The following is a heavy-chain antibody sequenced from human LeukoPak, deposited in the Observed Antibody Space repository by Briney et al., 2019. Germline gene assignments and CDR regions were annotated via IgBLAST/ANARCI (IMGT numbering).Heavy chain of an antibody. J-gene: IGHJ5*02. CDR1: GGSFSGYY. CDR3: ARGVLWSREFRFDP. V-gene: IGHV4-34*01. Sequence: SETLSLTCAVYGGSFSGYYWSSIREPPGQGLEWSGEINHSGSTDYNPSLKSRVTISVATSKNQISLKLSSVTAADTAVYYCARGVLWSREFRFDPWGQGTLVTVSS. CDR2: INHSGST. D-gene: IGHD3-10*01.